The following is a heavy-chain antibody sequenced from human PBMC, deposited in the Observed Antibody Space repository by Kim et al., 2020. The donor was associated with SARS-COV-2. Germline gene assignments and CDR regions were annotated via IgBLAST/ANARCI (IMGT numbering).Heavy chain of an antibody. V-gene: IGHV1-69*04. CDR3: ASLQVVPGYDY. Sequence: SVKVSCKASGGTFSSYAISWVRQAPGQGLEWMGRIIPILGIANYAQKFQGRVTITADKSTSTAYMELSSLRSEDTAVYYCASLQVVPGYDYWGQGTLVTVSS. D-gene: IGHD2-2*01. J-gene: IGHJ4*02. CDR1: GGTFSSYA. CDR2: IIPILGIA.